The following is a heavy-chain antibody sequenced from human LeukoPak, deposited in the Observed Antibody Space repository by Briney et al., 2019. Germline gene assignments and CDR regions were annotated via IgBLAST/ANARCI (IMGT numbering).Heavy chain of an antibody. CDR2: ISGSGGST. D-gene: IGHD2-15*01. CDR3: AKTGASGGSSWYPY. V-gene: IGHV3-23*01. J-gene: IGHJ4*02. CDR1: GFTFSSYA. Sequence: GGSLRLSCAASGFTFSSYAMSWVRQAPGKGLEWVSAISGSGGSTYYAGSVKGRFTISRDNSKNTLYLQMNSLRAEDTAVYYCAKTGASGGSSWYPYWGQGTLVTVSS.